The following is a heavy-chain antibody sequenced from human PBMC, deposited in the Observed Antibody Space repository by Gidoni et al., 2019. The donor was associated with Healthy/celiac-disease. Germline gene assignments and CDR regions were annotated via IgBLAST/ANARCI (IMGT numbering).Heavy chain of an antibody. CDR2: IYYRGST. J-gene: IGHJ4*02. CDR1: GGSISSSSYY. D-gene: IGHD3-22*01. Sequence: QLQLQESCPGLVKPSETLSLTCTVSGGSISSSSYYWGWIRQPPGKGLEWIGSIYYRGSTYYNPSLKSRVTISVDTSKNQFSLKLSSVTAADTAVYYCARLGGYYDSSGYYYFDYWGQGTLVTVSS. CDR3: ARLGGYYDSSGYYYFDY. V-gene: IGHV4-39*01.